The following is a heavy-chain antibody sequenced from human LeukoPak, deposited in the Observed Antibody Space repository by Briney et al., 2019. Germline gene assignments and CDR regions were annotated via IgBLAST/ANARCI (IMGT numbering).Heavy chain of an antibody. V-gene: IGHV3-74*01. Sequence: GGSLRLSCAASGFTFSSYWMHWVRQAPGKGLVWVSHINNDESSTSYADSVRGRFTISRDNAKNTLYLQMNSLRTEDTAVYYCACYGIAPPYWGQGTLVIVSS. J-gene: IGHJ4*02. CDR2: INNDESST. D-gene: IGHD2-15*01. CDR1: GFTFSSYW. CDR3: ACYGIAPPY.